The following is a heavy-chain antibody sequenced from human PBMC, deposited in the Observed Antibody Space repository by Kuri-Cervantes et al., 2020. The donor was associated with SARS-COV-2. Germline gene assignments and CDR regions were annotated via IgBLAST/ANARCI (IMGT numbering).Heavy chain of an antibody. CDR1: GFTFTNAW. D-gene: IGHD2-2*01. CDR3: TTLGDIVVVPAAIPDAFDI. Sequence: GESLKISCAASGFTFTNAWMSWVRQAPGKGLEWVGRIKSKSDGGTTDYAAPVKGRFTISRDDSKNTLFLHMNSLKTEDTAVYYCTTLGDIVVVPAAIPDAFDIWGQGTMVTVSS. V-gene: IGHV3-15*01. CDR2: IKSKSDGGTT. J-gene: IGHJ3*02.